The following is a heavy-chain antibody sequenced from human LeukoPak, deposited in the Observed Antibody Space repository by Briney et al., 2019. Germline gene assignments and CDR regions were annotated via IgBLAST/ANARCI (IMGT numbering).Heavy chain of an antibody. Sequence: GGSLRLSCTVSGFTVSSNSMSWVRQAPGKGLEWVSFIYSDNTHYSDSVKGRFTISRDNSKNTLYLQMNSLRAEDTAVYYCARPPPDYYDSSGYYDTAFDIWGQGTMVTVSS. CDR2: IYSDNT. D-gene: IGHD3-22*01. CDR3: ARPPPDYYDSSGYYDTAFDI. J-gene: IGHJ3*02. CDR1: GFTVSSNS. V-gene: IGHV3-53*01.